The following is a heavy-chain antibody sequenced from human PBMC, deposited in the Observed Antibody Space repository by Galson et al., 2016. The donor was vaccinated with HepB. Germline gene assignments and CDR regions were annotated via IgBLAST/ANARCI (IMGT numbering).Heavy chain of an antibody. D-gene: IGHD5-12*01. CDR3: ARDPGYSAFDI. Sequence: SLRLSCAASGFTFSGHYMDWVRQAPGKGLELAANINQDGSEKSYVDSAKGRFTISRDNAKNSLYLQMNSLRAEDTAVYFCARDPGYSAFDIWGQGTMVTVSS. CDR1: GFTFSGHY. CDR2: INQDGSEK. J-gene: IGHJ3*02. V-gene: IGHV3-7*04.